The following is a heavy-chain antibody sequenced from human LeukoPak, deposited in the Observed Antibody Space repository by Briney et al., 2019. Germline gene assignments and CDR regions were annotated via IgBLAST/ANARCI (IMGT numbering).Heavy chain of an antibody. CDR1: GGSISSYF. V-gene: IGHV4-4*07. Sequence: SETLSLTRTVSGGSISSYFWTWIRQPAGKGLEWIGRIYSSGSTNYNPSLKSRVTMSVDTSKNQFSLKLSSVIAADTAVYYCARDLGYCPTTGCYQSRFDPWGQGTLVTVSS. CDR2: IYSSGST. D-gene: IGHD2-2*01. CDR3: ARDLGYCPTTGCYQSRFDP. J-gene: IGHJ5*02.